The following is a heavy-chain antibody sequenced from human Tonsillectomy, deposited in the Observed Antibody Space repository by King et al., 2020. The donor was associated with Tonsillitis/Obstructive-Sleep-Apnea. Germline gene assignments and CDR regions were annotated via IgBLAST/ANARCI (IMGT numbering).Heavy chain of an antibody. CDR3: ARGSYKYNVMDV. Sequence: VQLQQWGAVLLKPSETLSLTCAVYGGSFSGYYWSWLRQPPGKGLDWIGEIHDSGGTNHNPSLKSRVTISVDTSNNQFSLNLSSANAADTAVYYCARGSYKYNVMDVWGQGTTVTVSS. CDR2: IHDSGGT. V-gene: IGHV4-34*01. J-gene: IGHJ6*02. CDR1: GGSFSGYY. D-gene: IGHD1-14*01.